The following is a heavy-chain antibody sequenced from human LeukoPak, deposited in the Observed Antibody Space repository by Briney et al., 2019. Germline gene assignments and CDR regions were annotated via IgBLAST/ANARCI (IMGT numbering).Heavy chain of an antibody. CDR2: MNPNSGNT. CDR3: ARHPRFDSSSWYPWFDP. V-gene: IGHV1-8*02. D-gene: IGHD6-13*01. J-gene: IGHJ5*02. CDR1: GYTFTSYG. Sequence: ASVKVSCKASGYTFTSYGISWVRQATGQGLEWMGWMNPNSGNTGYAQKFQGRVTMTRNTSISTAYMELSSLRSEDTAVYYCARHPRFDSSSWYPWFDPWGQGTLVTVSS.